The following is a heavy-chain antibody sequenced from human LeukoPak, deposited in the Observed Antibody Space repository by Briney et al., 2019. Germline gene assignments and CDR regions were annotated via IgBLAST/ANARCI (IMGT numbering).Heavy chain of an antibody. J-gene: IGHJ6*03. V-gene: IGHV4-39*01. CDR2: IYYTGIT. CDR1: GGSISSSSDN. Sequence: PSETLSLTCTLSGGSISSSSDNWGWIRQPPGKGLEWIGSIYYTGITYYNPSVMSRVTMSVDTSKNQFSLRLSSVTAADTAMYYCARQGRATVVMYTDDWGKGTTVTDSS. D-gene: IGHD4-23*01. CDR3: ARQGRATVVMYTDD.